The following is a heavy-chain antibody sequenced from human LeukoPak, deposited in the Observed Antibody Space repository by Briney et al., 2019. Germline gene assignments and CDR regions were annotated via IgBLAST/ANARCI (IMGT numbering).Heavy chain of an antibody. J-gene: IGHJ4*02. CDR1: GGSISSYY. CDR3: ARLPYYYDSSGYYYDPFFFDY. Sequence: SETLSLTCTVSGGSISSYYWSWIRQHPGKGLEWIGYIYYSGSTYYNPSLKSRVTISVDTSKNQFSLKLSSVTAADTAVYYCARLPYYYDSSGYYYDPFFFDYWGQGTLVTVSS. CDR2: IYYSGST. V-gene: IGHV4-59*08. D-gene: IGHD3-22*01.